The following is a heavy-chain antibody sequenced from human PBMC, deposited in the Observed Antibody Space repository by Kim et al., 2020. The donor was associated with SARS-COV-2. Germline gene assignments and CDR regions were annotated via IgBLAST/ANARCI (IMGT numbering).Heavy chain of an antibody. CDR3: GRDRPVDV. J-gene: IGHJ6*02. CDR1: GFTFGDYL. V-gene: IGHV3-49*04. CDR2: IRTKTYGGTT. Sequence: GGSLRLSCTGSGFTFGDYLMNWVRQAPGKGLEWVGLIRTKTYGGTTDYAASVKGRFTISRDDSKSIAYLQMNSLKIEDTAVYYCGRDRPVDVWGQGTTVTVSS.